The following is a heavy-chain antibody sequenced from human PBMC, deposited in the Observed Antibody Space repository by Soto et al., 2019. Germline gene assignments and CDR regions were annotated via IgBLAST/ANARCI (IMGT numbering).Heavy chain of an antibody. CDR1: GGTFSSHG. CDR2: IIPTFATP. CDR3: ASERSAQYFDF. D-gene: IGHD1-26*01. V-gene: IGHV1-69*06. Sequence: QVQLVQSGTVVQRRGSSVKVSCQASGGTFSSHGMAWVRQAPGQGLEWMGGIIPTFATPTYAPKFQGRVTITADKSTNTAYMELSSLRSEDTGVYYCASERSAQYFDFWGQGTLITFSS. J-gene: IGHJ4*02.